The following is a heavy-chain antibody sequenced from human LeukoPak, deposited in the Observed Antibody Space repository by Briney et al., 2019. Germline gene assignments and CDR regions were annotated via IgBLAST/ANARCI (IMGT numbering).Heavy chain of an antibody. CDR3: ARDLAVPDSGYGMDV. Sequence: SETLSLTCTVSGGSISSSSYYWGWIRQPPGKGLEWIGSIYYSGSTYYNPSLKSRVTISVDKSKNQFSLRLSSVTAADTAVYYCARDLAVPDSGYGMDVWGQGTTVTVSS. D-gene: IGHD1-14*01. V-gene: IGHV4-39*07. J-gene: IGHJ6*02. CDR2: IYYSGST. CDR1: GGSISSSSYY.